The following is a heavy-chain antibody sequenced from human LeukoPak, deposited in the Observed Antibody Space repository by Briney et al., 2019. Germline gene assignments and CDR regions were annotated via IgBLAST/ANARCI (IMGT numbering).Heavy chain of an antibody. Sequence: GGSLRLSCAASGFTFSSYGMHWVRQAPGKGLEWVAVISYDGSNKYYADSAKGRFTISRDNSKNTLYLQMNSLRAEDTAVYYCAKDQFLGWFGEDGDSSGSFDYWGQGTLVTVSS. J-gene: IGHJ4*02. CDR2: ISYDGSNK. CDR1: GFTFSSYG. CDR3: AKDQFLGWFGEDGDSSGSFDY. V-gene: IGHV3-30*18. D-gene: IGHD3-10*01.